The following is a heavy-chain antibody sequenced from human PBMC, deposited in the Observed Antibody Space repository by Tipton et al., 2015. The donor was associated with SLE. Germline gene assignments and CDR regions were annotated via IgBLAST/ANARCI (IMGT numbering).Heavy chain of an antibody. D-gene: IGHD6-13*01. CDR3: ARGGSSWPYGMDV. Sequence: SLRLSCAASGFTFSSYSMNWVRQAPGKGLEWVSSISSSSSYTYYADSVKGRFTISRDNAKNSLSLQMNSLRGEDTAVYYCARGGSSWPYGMDVWGQGTTVTVSS. CDR2: ISSSSSYT. CDR1: GFTFSSYS. V-gene: IGHV3-21*01. J-gene: IGHJ6*02.